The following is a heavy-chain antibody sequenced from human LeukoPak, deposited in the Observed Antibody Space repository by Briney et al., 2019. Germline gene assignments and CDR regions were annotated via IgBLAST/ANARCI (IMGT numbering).Heavy chain of an antibody. Sequence: SETLSLTCTVSGGSISSGGYYWSWIRQPPGKGLEWIEYIYHSGSTYYNPSLKSRVTISVDRSKNQFSLKLSSVTAADTAVYYCARDREYSSSWYVGVGYFDLWGRGTLVTVSS. CDR3: ARDREYSSSWYVGVGYFDL. CDR2: IYHSGST. J-gene: IGHJ2*01. V-gene: IGHV4-30-2*01. CDR1: GGSISSGGYY. D-gene: IGHD6-13*01.